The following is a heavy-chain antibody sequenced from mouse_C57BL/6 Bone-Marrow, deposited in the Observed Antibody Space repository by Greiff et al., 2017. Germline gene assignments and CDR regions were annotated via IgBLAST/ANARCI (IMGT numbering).Heavy chain of an antibody. J-gene: IGHJ4*01. Sequence: EVKLVESGGGLVKPGGSLKLSCAASGFTFSSYAMSWVRQTPEKRLEWVATISDGGSYTYYPDNVKGRFTISRDNAKNNLYLHMSHLKSEDTAMYYCARLDYYARDYWGQGTSVTVSS. CDR2: ISDGGSYT. V-gene: IGHV5-4*03. CDR3: ARLDYYARDY. CDR1: GFTFSSYA.